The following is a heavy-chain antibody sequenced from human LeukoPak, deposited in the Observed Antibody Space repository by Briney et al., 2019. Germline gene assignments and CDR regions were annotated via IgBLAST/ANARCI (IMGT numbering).Heavy chain of an antibody. V-gene: IGHV4-59*08. J-gene: IGHJ4*02. Sequence: SETLSLTCTVSGGSISIYYWSWIRQPPGKGLEWIGYIYYSGSTNYNPSLKSRVTISVDTSKNQFSLKLSSVTAADAAVYYCARGYDYGDYAVDYWGQGTLVTVSS. CDR2: IYYSGST. D-gene: IGHD4-17*01. CDR1: GGSISIYY. CDR3: ARGYDYGDYAVDY.